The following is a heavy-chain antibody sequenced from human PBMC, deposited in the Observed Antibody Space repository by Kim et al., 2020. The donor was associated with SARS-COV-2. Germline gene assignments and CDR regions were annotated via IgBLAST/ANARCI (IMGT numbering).Heavy chain of an antibody. CDR2: FDPEDGET. V-gene: IGHV1-24*01. CDR1: GYTLTELS. J-gene: IGHJ6*02. D-gene: IGHD3-10*01. CDR3: ATMSMVRGVYGGRDYYYGMDV. Sequence: ASVKVSCKVSGYTLTELSMHWVRQAPGKGLEWMGGFDPEDGETIYAQKFQGRVTMTEDTSTDTAYMELSSLRSEDTAVYYCATMSMVRGVYGGRDYYYGMDVWGQGTTVNVSS.